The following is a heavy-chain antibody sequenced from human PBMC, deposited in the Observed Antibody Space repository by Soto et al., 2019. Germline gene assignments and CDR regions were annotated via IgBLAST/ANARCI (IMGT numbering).Heavy chain of an antibody. D-gene: IGHD4-4*01. CDR1: GDSVSSGNYY. Sequence: PSETLSLTCTVSGDSVSSGNYYWTWIRQPPGKTLEWIGYVYYSGSTNYNPSLKSRVTISVVTSKNQFSLKLNSVTAADTAVYYCAKAGGGNPFGYWGQGTLVTVSS. V-gene: IGHV4-61*01. J-gene: IGHJ4*02. CDR3: AKAGGGNPFGY. CDR2: VYYSGST.